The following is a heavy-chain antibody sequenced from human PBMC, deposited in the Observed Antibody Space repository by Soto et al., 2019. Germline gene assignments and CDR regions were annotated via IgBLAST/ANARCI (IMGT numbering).Heavy chain of an antibody. V-gene: IGHV3-7*01. CDR1: GFTLSSYW. Sequence: GGSLRLSCAASGFTLSSYWMRLVRQAPGKGLEWVANIKQDGSEKYYVDSVKGRFTISRDNAKSSLYLQMNSLRAEVTAVYYCARFQFGYDILTGHSYYYYMDVWGKGTTVTVSS. CDR2: IKQDGSEK. D-gene: IGHD3-9*01. J-gene: IGHJ6*03. CDR3: ARFQFGYDILTGHSYYYYMDV.